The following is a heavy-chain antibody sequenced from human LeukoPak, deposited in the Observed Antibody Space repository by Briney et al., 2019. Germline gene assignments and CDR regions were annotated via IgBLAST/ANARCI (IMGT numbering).Heavy chain of an antibody. CDR2: MNPNSGNT. CDR3: ARKGSSTSQFILPRSSWFDP. Sequence: ASVKVSCKASGYTFTSYDINWVRQATGQGLERMGWMNPNSGNTGYAQKFQGRVTITRNTSISTAYIELSSLRSEDTAVYYCARKGSSTSQFILPRSSWFDPWGQGTLVTVSS. CDR1: GYTFTSYD. V-gene: IGHV1-8*03. D-gene: IGHD2-2*01. J-gene: IGHJ5*02.